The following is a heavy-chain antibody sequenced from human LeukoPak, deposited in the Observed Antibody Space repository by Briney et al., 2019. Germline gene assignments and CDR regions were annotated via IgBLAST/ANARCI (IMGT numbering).Heavy chain of an antibody. CDR2: IYHSGST. V-gene: IGHV4-30-2*01. Sequence: SETLSLTCAVSGGSISSGGYSWSWIRQPPGKGLEWIGYIYHSGSTYYNPSLMSRVTMSVDRSKNQFSLKLSSVTAADTAVYYCARGDLGYYTSGSYYHYGMDVWGQGTTVTVSS. CDR1: GGSISSGGYS. CDR3: ARGDLGYYTSGSYYHYGMDV. D-gene: IGHD3-10*01. J-gene: IGHJ6*02.